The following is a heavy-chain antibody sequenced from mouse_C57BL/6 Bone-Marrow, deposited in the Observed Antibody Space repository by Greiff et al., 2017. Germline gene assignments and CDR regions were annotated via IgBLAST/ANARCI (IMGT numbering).Heavy chain of an antibody. V-gene: IGHV1-64*01. Sequence: QVQLQQPGAELVKPGASVKLSCKASGYTFTSYWMHWVKQRPGQGLEWIGMIHPNSGSTNYNEKFKSKATLTVDKSSSTAYMQLSSLTSEDSAVYDCARTGSYYGNCWFAYWGQGTLVTVSA. J-gene: IGHJ3*01. CDR2: IHPNSGST. CDR3: ARTGSYYGNCWFAY. CDR1: GYTFTSYW. D-gene: IGHD2-1*01.